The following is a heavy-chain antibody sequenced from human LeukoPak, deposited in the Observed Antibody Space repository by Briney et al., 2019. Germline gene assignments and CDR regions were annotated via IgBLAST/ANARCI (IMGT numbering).Heavy chain of an antibody. J-gene: IGHJ4*02. Sequence: SQTLSLTCTVSGGSISSGSYYWSWIRQPAGKGLEWIGRIYTSGSTNYNPSLKSRVTISVDTSKNQFSLKLSSVTAADTAVYYCARDPGLDSSGTSYFDYWGQGTLVTVSS. D-gene: IGHD3-22*01. CDR1: GGSISSGSYY. CDR3: ARDPGLDSSGTSYFDY. V-gene: IGHV4-61*02. CDR2: IYTSGST.